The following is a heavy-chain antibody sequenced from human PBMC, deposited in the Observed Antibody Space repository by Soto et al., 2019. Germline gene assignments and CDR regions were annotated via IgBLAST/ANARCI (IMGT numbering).Heavy chain of an antibody. D-gene: IGHD3-9*01. CDR3: ARAAITQGDYDWQY. J-gene: IGHJ4*02. CDR1: GFTFISYA. Sequence: QVQLVESGGGVVQPGRSLRLSCAASGFTFISYAMHWVRQAPGKGLEWVAVISNDGSDKYYADSVKGRYTISRDNSKNTLYLQMNSLRAEDTGVYYCARAAITQGDYDWQYWGQGTLVTVSS. V-gene: IGHV3-30-3*01. CDR2: ISNDGSDK.